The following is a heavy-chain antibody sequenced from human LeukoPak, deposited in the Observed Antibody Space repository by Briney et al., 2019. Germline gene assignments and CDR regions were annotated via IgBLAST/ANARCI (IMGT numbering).Heavy chain of an antibody. D-gene: IGHD3-22*01. J-gene: IGHJ4*02. Sequence: GGSLRLSCAASGFTFSSYSMNWVRRAPGKGLEWVSYISSSSSTIYYADSVKGRFTISRDNAKNSLYLQMNSLRAEDTAVYYCARESRNYYDSSGYYNYYFDYWGQGTLVTVSS. CDR3: ARESRNYYDSSGYYNYYFDY. CDR1: GFTFSSYS. V-gene: IGHV3-48*04. CDR2: ISSSSSTI.